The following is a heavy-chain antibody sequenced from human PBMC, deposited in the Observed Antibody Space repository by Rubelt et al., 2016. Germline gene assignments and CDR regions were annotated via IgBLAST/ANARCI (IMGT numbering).Heavy chain of an antibody. V-gene: IGHV3-30*04. CDR1: GFTFSSYA. J-gene: IGHJ4*02. D-gene: IGHD2-21*02. CDR2: ISYDGSNK. CDR3: AREMDQPTYCGGDCYSGPLDY. Sequence: QVQLVESGGGVVQPGRSLRLSCAASGFTFSSYAMHWVRQAPGKGLEWVAVISYDGSNKYYADSVKGRFTISRDNSKNTMYLQMNSLRAEDTAVYYCAREMDQPTYCGGDCYSGPLDYWGQGTLVTLSS.